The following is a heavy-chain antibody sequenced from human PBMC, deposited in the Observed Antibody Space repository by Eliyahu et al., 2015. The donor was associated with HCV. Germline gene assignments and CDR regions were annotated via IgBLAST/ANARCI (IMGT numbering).Heavy chain of an antibody. D-gene: IGHD1-26*01. Sequence: EVQLVESGGGLVKPGGSLRLSCVGSGLXFXGAWXNWVRQAPGKGPEWVGRIKSKINGGTSEYATPVQGRFTISRDDSKNTLYLDMNSLKTEDSAVYYCTTDVKWAGGDFWGQGTLVTVSS. CDR3: TTDVKWAGGDF. J-gene: IGHJ4*02. CDR1: GLXFXGAW. V-gene: IGHV3-15*01. CDR2: IKSKINGGTS.